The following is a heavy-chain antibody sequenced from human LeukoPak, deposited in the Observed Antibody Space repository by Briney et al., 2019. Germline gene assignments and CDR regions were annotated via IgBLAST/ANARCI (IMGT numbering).Heavy chain of an antibody. CDR1: GISVKTHY. Sequence: GGSLRLSCAASGISVKTHYMGWVRQAPGKGLDWVSVLHSGGTTYYADSVMGRFTISRDNSKNTLYLQMSLLRADDTAVYYCARGLGLTTTARPGYFDSWGQGTLVTVSS. V-gene: IGHV3-53*01. J-gene: IGHJ4*02. D-gene: IGHD6-6*01. CDR3: ARGLGLTTTARPGYFDS. CDR2: LHSGGTT.